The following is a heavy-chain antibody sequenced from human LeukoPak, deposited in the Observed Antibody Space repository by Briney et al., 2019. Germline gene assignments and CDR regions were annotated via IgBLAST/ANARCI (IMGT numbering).Heavy chain of an antibody. CDR1: GFTFSRYW. V-gene: IGHV3-7*01. CDR2: INEDGTAK. J-gene: IGHJ4*02. Sequence: PGGSLRLSCAASGFTFSRYWMSWVRQAPGKGLEWVANINEDGTAKYYVDSVDGRFTISRDNAKNSLYLQMNRLRAQDTAVYYCARVGAPPTAVVVVAANDYWGQGTLVTVSS. D-gene: IGHD2-15*01. CDR3: ARVGAPPTAVVVVAANDY.